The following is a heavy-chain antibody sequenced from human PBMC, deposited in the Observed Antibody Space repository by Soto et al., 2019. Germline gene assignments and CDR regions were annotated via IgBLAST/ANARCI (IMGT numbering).Heavy chain of an antibody. CDR3: ARMIAAAGIYYYYYYGMDV. J-gene: IGHJ6*02. CDR1: GFTFSSYT. V-gene: IGHV3-30*04. CDR2: ISYDGSDK. Sequence: GGSLRLSCAASGFTFSSYTMHWVRQTPGKGLEWVSGISYDGSDKHYADSVKGRFTISRDNAKNTLYLQMNSLRAEDTAVYYCARMIAAAGIYYYYYYGMDVWGQGTTVTVSS. D-gene: IGHD6-13*01.